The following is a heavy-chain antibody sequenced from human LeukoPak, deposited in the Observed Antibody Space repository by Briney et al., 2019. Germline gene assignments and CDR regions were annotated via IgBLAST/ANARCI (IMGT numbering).Heavy chain of an antibody. J-gene: IGHJ6*02. D-gene: IGHD3-3*01. Sequence: GASVKVSCKASGGTFSSYAISWVRQAPGQGLEWMGGIIPIFGTANYAQKFQGRVTITADESTSTAYMELSSLRSEDTAVYYCARGAIFGAALDPTGRNYYYGMDVWGQGTTVTVSS. CDR2: IIPIFGTA. V-gene: IGHV1-69*13. CDR3: ARGAIFGAALDPTGRNYYYGMDV. CDR1: GGTFSSYA.